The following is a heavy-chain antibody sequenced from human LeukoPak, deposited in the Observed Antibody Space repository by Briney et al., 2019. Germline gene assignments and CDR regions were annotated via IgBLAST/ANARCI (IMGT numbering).Heavy chain of an antibody. CDR2: INPNSGGT. CDR1: GYTFTGYY. Sequence: GASVKVSCKASGYTFTGYYMHWVRQAPGQGLEWMGWINPNSGGTNYAQKFQGRVTMTRNTSISTAYMELSSLRSEDTAVYYCARDYDSSGYEVDYWGQGTLVTVSS. V-gene: IGHV1-2*02. CDR3: ARDYDSSGYEVDY. D-gene: IGHD3-22*01. J-gene: IGHJ4*02.